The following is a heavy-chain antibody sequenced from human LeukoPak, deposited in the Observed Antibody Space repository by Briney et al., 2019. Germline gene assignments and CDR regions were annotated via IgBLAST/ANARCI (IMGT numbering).Heavy chain of an antibody. Sequence: PGGSLRLSCAASGFTFSGYWMAWVRQAPGKGLEWVANIKQDGSEKNYVDSVKGRFTISRDNAKSSLYLQMNSLRDEDTAVYYCAREAIWGQGTMVTVSS. V-gene: IGHV3-7*01. J-gene: IGHJ3*02. CDR3: AREAI. CDR2: IKQDGSEK. CDR1: GFTFSGYW.